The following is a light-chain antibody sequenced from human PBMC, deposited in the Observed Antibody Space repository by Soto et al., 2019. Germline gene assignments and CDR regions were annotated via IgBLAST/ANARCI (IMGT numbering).Light chain of an antibody. CDR3: SSYTSSSTRV. V-gene: IGLV2-14*01. J-gene: IGLJ3*02. CDR2: EVS. CDR1: SSDVGGYNY. Sequence: QSALTQPASVSGSPGQSITISCTGTSSDVGGYNYVSWYQQHQGKAPKLMIYEVSNRPSGVSNRVSGSKSGNTASLTISGLQAEDEADYYCSSYTSSSTRVFGGGTKLTVL.